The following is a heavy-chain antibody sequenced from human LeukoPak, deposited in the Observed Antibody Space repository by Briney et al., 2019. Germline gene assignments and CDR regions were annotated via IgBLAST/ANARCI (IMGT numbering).Heavy chain of an antibody. CDR2: INPNSGGT. V-gene: IGHV1-2*02. CDR3: AIPVGALTMVRGVITP. D-gene: IGHD3-10*01. Sequence: ASVKVSCRASGYTFTGYYMHWVRQAPGQGLEWMGWINPNSGGTNYAQKFQGRVTMTRDTSISTAYMELSRLRSDDTAVYYCAIPVGALTMVRGVITPWGQGTLVTVSS. J-gene: IGHJ5*02. CDR1: GYTFTGYY.